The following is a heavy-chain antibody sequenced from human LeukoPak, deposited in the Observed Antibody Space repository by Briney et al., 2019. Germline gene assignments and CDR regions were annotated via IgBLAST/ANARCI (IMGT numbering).Heavy chain of an antibody. D-gene: IGHD6-13*01. CDR2: IRQDGGEK. J-gene: IGHJ4*01. CDR1: GFTFSDYW. Sequence: GGSLRLSCAVSGFTFSDYWMNWVRQAPGKGLEWVASIRQDGGEKSYVDSVKGRFTISRDNTKRSLYLQMSSLRAEDTAVYYCARDGTAAGLYFDLWSQGTLVTVSS. CDR3: ARDGTAAGLYFDL. V-gene: IGHV3-7*01.